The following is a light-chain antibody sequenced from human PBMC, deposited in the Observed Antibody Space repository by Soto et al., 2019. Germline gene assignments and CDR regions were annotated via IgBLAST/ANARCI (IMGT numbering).Light chain of an antibody. CDR3: QQYNNWPLT. CDR2: GAS. J-gene: IGKJ4*01. V-gene: IGKV3-15*01. Sequence: VMSQSPAPLSMSPGERITLSCRASQSVSRNLAWYQQRPGQTPRLLFYGASTRATGIPARFSASGSGTEFILTISSLQSEDFAIYYCQQYNNWPLTFGGGTKV. CDR1: QSVSRN.